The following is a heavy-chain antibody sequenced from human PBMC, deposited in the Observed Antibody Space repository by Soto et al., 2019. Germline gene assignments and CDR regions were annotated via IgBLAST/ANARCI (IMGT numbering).Heavy chain of an antibody. J-gene: IGHJ4*02. CDR2: IIPIFGTA. D-gene: IGHD2-15*01. V-gene: IGHV1-69*13. CDR3: ARDPPYCSGGSCFLDY. Sequence: SVKASCKASGGTFSSYAISWVRQAPGQGLEWMGGIIPIFGTANYAQKFQGRVTITADESTSTAYMELSSLRSEDTAVYYCARDPPYCSGGSCFLDYWGQGTLVTVSS. CDR1: GGTFSSYA.